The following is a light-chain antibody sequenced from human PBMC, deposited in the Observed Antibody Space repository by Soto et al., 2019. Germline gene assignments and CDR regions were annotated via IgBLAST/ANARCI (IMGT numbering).Light chain of an antibody. CDR3: CSYAGSSTEV. CDR1: SSDVGSYNL. CDR2: EVS. Sequence: QSALTQPASVSGSPGQSITISCTGTSSDVGSYNLVSWYQQHPGKAPKLMIYEVSKRPSGVSNRFSGSKSGYTASLTISGLQAEDEADYYCCSYAGSSTEVFGTGTKLTVL. V-gene: IGLV2-23*02. J-gene: IGLJ1*01.